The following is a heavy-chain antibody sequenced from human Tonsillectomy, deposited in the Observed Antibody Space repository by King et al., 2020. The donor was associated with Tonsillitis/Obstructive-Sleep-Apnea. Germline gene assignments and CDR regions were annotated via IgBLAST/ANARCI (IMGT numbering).Heavy chain of an antibody. D-gene: IGHD3-22*01. CDR2: IGTSGSPI. CDR1: GFTFSSYE. V-gene: IGHV3-48*03. CDR3: ARGYYYDSSAYYPSP. J-gene: IGHJ5*02. Sequence: VQLVESGGGLVQPGGSLRLSCAASGFTFSSYEMNWVRQSPGKGLEWVSYIGTSGSPIYYADSVKGRFTISRDNAKNSLYLQMNSLRAEATAVYYCARGYYYDSSAYYPSPWGQGTLVTVSS.